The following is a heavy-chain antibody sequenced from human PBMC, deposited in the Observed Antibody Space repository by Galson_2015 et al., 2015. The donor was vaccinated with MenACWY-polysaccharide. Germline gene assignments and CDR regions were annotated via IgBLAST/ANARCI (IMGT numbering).Heavy chain of an antibody. CDR1: GFTFSSYA. CDR2: ISYDASNK. CDR3: ARDYCSRTSCSGMDV. V-gene: IGHV3-30-3*01. J-gene: IGHJ6*02. D-gene: IGHD2-15*01. Sequence: SLRLSCAASGFTFSSYARHWVRQAPGKGLEWVAVISYDASNKYYRDSVKGRVTLSRDNSKNTVFLEMNSLRAEDTGVYYCARDYCSRTSCSGMDVWGQGTTVTVSS.